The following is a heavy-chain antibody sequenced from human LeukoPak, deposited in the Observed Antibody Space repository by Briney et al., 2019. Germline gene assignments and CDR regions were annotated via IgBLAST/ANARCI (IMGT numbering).Heavy chain of an antibody. CDR2: IYYSGST. CDR1: GGSISSGDYY. V-gene: IGHV4-30-4*01. J-gene: IGHJ5*02. CDR3: VRVGRYCTSTSCHDWFDP. D-gene: IGHD2-2*01. Sequence: SETLSLTCTVSGGSISSGDYYWSWIRQPPGKGLEWIGYIYYSGSTYYNPSLKSRVTISVDTSKNQFSLKLSSVTAADTAVYYCVRVGRYCTSTSCHDWFDPWGQGTLVTVSS.